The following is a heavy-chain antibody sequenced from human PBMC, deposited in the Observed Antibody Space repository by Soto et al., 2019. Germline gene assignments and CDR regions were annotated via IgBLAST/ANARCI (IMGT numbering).Heavy chain of an antibody. V-gene: IGHV3-23*01. J-gene: IGHJ4*02. CDR3: AHNCGVDCHSVFFY. CDR1: GFPFGNYP. D-gene: IGHD2-21*02. Sequence: EVQLLESGGGLVQPGGSLRLPFAPPGFPFGNYPMSWAPQAPGKGLEWVSGISGGGGSSYYADSVKGRFTISRDNSKNTLYLQMNSLRAEDTAVYYCAHNCGVDCHSVFFYWGQGTLVIVSS. CDR2: ISGGGGSS.